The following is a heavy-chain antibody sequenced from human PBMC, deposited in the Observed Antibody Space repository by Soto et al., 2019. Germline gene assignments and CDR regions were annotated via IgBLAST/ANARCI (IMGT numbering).Heavy chain of an antibody. V-gene: IGHV3-49*04. CDR3: TRVAPHLYASSGHPDY. CDR1: VLTLGDYA. J-gene: IGHJ4*02. D-gene: IGHD3-22*01. CDR2: IRSKAYYGTT. Sequence: GGALRLSCIASVLTLGDYAMGWARQAPGRGLEWVGLIRSKAYYGTTEYAASVRDRFTISRDDSKRIAYLQMNSLKTEDTAIYYCTRVAPHLYASSGHPDYWGQGTMVTVSS.